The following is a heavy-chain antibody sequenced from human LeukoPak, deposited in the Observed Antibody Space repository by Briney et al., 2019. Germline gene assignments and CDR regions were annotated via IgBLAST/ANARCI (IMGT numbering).Heavy chain of an antibody. V-gene: IGHV4-4*09. CDR3: ARLVYSGSYYYFFDN. D-gene: IGHD1-26*01. CDR1: GGSISSYY. Sequence: PSETLSLTCSVSGGSISSYYWSWIRQPPGKGLEWIGNSYNSGGTKYNPSLKSRVTISLDTSMNQFSLKLSSVTAADTAVYHCARLVYSGSYYYFFDNWGQGTLVTVSS. CDR2: SYNSGGT. J-gene: IGHJ4*02.